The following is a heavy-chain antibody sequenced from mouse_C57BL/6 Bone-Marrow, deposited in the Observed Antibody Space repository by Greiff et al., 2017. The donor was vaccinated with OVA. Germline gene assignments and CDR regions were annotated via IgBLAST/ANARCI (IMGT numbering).Heavy chain of an antibody. Sequence: EVKLVESGGDLVKPGGSLKLSCAASGFTFSSYGMSWVRQTPDKRLEWVATISSGGSYTYYPDSVKGRFTISRDNAKNTLYLKMSSLKSEDTAMYYCARHSLLRNYFDYWGQGTTLTVSS. CDR2: ISSGGSYT. J-gene: IGHJ2*01. CDR3: ARHSLLRNYFDY. V-gene: IGHV5-6*01. D-gene: IGHD1-2*01. CDR1: GFTFSSYG.